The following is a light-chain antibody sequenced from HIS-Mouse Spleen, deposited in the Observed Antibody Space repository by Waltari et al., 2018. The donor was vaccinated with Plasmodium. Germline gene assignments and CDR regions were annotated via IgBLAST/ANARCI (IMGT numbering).Light chain of an antibody. J-gene: IGLJ2*01. CDR3: CSYAGSYTLV. V-gene: IGLV2-11*01. Sequence: QSALTQPRSVSGSPGQSVTISCTGTSSDVGGYNYSFWYQQHPGKATKLMIYDVSKRPSGVPDRFSGSKSGNTASLTISGLQAEDEADYYCCSYAGSYTLVFGGGTKLTVL. CDR1: SSDVGGYNY. CDR2: DVS.